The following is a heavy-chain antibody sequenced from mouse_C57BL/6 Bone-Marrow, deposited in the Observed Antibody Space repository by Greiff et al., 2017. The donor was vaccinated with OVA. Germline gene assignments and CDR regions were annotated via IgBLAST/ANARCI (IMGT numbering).Heavy chain of an antibody. D-gene: IGHD1-1*01. Sequence: QVQLKQPGAELVKPGASVKMSCKASGYTFTSYWITWVKQRPGQGLEWIGDIYPGSGSTNYNEKFKSKATLTVDTASSTAYMQLSSLTSEDSSVYYCAITTGYYFDYWGQGTTLTVSS. CDR3: AITTGYYFDY. J-gene: IGHJ2*01. CDR2: IYPGSGST. V-gene: IGHV1-55*01. CDR1: GYTFTSYW.